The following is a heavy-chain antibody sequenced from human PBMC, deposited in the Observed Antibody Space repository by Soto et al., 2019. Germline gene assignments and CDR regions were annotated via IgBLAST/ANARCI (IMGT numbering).Heavy chain of an antibody. J-gene: IGHJ5*02. CDR2: INPSGGST. D-gene: IGHD1-26*01. CDR1: GYTFTSYY. V-gene: IGHV1-46*01. CDR3: ARDLRDFLIVGATIGWFDP. Sequence: ASVKVSCKASGYTFTSYYMHWVRQAPGQGLEWMGIINPSGGSTSYAQKFQGRVTMTRDTSTSTVYVELSSLRSEDTAVYYCARDLRDFLIVGATIGWFDPWGQGTLVTVSS.